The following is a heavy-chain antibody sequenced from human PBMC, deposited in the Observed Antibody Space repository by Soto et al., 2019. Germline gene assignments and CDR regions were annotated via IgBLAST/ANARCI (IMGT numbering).Heavy chain of an antibody. CDR3: ARHLRYCSGGSCYAVYYYGMDV. CDR2: IYYSGST. J-gene: IGHJ6*02. V-gene: IGHV4-39*01. Sequence: SETLSLTCAVYGGSFSGYYWGWIRQPPGKGLEWIGSIYYSGSTYYNPSLKSRVTISVDTSKNQFSLKLSSVTAADTAVYYCARHLRYCSGGSCYAVYYYGMDVWGQGTTVTVSS. D-gene: IGHD2-15*01. CDR1: GGSFSGYY.